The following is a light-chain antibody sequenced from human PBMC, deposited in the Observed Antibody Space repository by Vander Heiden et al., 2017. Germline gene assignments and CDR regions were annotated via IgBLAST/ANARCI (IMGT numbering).Light chain of an antibody. CDR1: QSVSSY. J-gene: IGKJ2*01. V-gene: IGKV3-11*01. Sequence: DIVFTQSPATLSLSPGERATLSCRASQSVSSYLAWYQQKPGQAPRLLIYDASNRATGIPARFSGSGSGTDFTLTISSLEPEDFAVYYCQQRSNWPPMYTFGQGTKLEIK. CDR2: DAS. CDR3: QQRSNWPPMYT.